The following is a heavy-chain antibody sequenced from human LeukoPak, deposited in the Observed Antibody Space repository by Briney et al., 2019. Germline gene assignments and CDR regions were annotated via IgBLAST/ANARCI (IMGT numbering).Heavy chain of an antibody. D-gene: IGHD2-2*01. CDR2: ISSSGSTI. V-gene: IGHV3-11*01. CDR3: AGRPAIDIVVVPAAMDGDWFDP. Sequence: GGSLRLSCAASGFTSSDYYMSWIRQAPGKGLEWVSYISSSGSTIYYADSVKGRFTISRDNAKNPLYLQMNSLRAEDTAVYYCAGRPAIDIVVVPAAMDGDWFDPWGQGTLVTVSS. CDR1: GFTSSDYY. J-gene: IGHJ5*02.